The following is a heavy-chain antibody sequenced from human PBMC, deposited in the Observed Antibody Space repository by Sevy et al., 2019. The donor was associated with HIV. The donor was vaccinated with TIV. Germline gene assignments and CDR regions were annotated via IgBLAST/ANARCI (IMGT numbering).Heavy chain of an antibody. CDR1: GGIFKSYG. Sequence: ASVKVSCKASGGIFKSYGISWVRQAPGQGLEWMGGIIPILNTVHYSQKFQGRVTITADESTKTAYMELSSVRSEDTAVYYCVRGGGNGWYYFDYWGQETLVTVSS. J-gene: IGHJ4*02. V-gene: IGHV1-69*13. CDR2: IIPILNTV. CDR3: VRGGGNGWYYFDY. D-gene: IGHD6-19*01.